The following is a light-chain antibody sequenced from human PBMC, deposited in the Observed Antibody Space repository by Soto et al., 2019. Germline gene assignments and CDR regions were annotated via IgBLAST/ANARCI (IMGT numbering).Light chain of an antibody. Sequence: VLQQSLGTLSLKTEDRATLSCGASQTVSGNYLAWYQQKPGQVPRLLIYGASSRAIGIPDRFSGSGSGTDFALTISRLEPEDFAVYYCQQYFKPPCTFGQGTK. J-gene: IGKJ1*01. CDR2: GAS. V-gene: IGKV3-20*01. CDR3: QQYFKPPCT. CDR1: QTVSGNY.